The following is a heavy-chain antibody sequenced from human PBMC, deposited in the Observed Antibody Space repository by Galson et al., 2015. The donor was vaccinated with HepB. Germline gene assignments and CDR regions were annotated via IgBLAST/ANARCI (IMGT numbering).Heavy chain of an antibody. V-gene: IGHV3-73*01. CDR3: TFYYDSRGGDY. CDR2: IRSKANSYAT. Sequence: SLRLPCAASGFTFSGSAMHWVRQASGKGLEWVGRIRSKANSYATAYAASVKGRFTISRDDSKNTAYLQMNSLKTEDTAVYYCTFYYDSRGGDYWGQGTLVTVSS. D-gene: IGHD3-22*01. J-gene: IGHJ4*02. CDR1: GFTFSGSA.